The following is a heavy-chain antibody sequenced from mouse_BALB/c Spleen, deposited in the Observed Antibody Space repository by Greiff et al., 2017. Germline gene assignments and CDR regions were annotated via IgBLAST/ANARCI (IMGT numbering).Heavy chain of an antibody. CDR2: ISYSGST. J-gene: IGHJ2*01. CDR1: GYSITSDYA. V-gene: IGHV3-2*02. CDR3: ARGGNFDY. D-gene: IGHD1-1*02. Sequence: EVQLQESGPGLVKPSQSLSLTCTVTGYSITSDYAWNWIRQFPGNKLEWMGYISYSGSTSYNPSLKSRISITRDTSKNQFFLHLNSVTTEDTATYYCARGGNFDYWGQGTTLTVSS.